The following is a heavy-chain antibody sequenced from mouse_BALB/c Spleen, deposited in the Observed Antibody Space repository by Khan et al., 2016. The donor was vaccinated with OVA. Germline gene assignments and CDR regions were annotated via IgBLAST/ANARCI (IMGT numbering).Heavy chain of an antibody. CDR2: INTETGEP. CDR1: GYTFTDYS. Sequence: QIQLVQSGPELKKPGETVKISCKASGYTFTDYSMHWVKQAPGKGLKWMGWINTETGEPTYADDFKGRFAFSLETSASTAYLQIKNLTHEDKATYCCAGRKHWYFDGWGAGTTVTVAS. J-gene: IGHJ1*01. CDR3: AGRKHWYFDG. V-gene: IGHV9-2-1*01.